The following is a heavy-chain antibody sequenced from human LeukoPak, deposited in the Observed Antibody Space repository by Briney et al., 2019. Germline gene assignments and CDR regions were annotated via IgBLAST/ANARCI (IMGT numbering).Heavy chain of an antibody. CDR1: GFTFSDYY. Sequence: GGSLRLSCAASGFTFSDYYMSWIRQAPGKGLEWVSYISSSGSTIYYADSVKGRFTISRDNAKNSLYLQMNSLRAEDTALYYCAKDILAYSSSWYGPDYWGQGTLVTVSS. V-gene: IGHV3-11*01. J-gene: IGHJ4*02. D-gene: IGHD6-13*01. CDR2: ISSSGSTI. CDR3: AKDILAYSSSWYGPDY.